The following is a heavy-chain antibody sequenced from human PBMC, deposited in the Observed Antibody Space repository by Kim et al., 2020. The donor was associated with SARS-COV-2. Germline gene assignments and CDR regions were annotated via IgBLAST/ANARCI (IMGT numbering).Heavy chain of an antibody. D-gene: IGHD2-2*01. CDR2: IIPIFGTA. J-gene: IGHJ6*01. CDR3: ARDKGYCSSTSCLTTYYGMDV. V-gene: IGHV1-69*13. CDR1: GGTFSSYA. Sequence: SVKVSCKASGGTFSSYAISWVRQAPGQGLEWMGGIIPIFGTANYAQKFQGRVTITEDESTSTAYMELSSLRSEDTAVYYCARDKGYCSSTSCLTTYYGMDVWGQGTTVTVSS.